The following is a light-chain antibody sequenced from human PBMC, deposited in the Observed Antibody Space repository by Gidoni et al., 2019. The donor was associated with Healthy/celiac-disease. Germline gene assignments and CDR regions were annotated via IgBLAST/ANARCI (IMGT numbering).Light chain of an antibody. CDR1: SSDVGGYNY. Sequence: QSALTQPASVSASPGQSITISCTGTSSDVGGYNYVSWYHQHPGKAPKLMIYDVSNRPSGVSNRFSGSKSGNTASLTISGLQAEDEADYYCSSYTSSSTLVVFGGGTKLTVL. CDR3: SSYTSSSTLVV. J-gene: IGLJ2*01. V-gene: IGLV2-14*01. CDR2: DVS.